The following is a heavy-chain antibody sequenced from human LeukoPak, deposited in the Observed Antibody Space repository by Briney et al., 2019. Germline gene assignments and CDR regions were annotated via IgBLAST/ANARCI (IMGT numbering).Heavy chain of an antibody. J-gene: IGHJ3*02. V-gene: IGHV2-5*01. CDR2: IFWNDDK. CDR1: GFSLRTGGGG. CDR3: AHRLSGIAVAGLYDAFDI. Sequence: SGPTLVKPPQTLTLTCTFSGFSLRTGGGGVGWIRQPPGKALEWLPLIFWNDDKRYSPSLKSRLTITKGTSKNQVVLTMTNMDPVDTATYYCAHRLSGIAVAGLYDAFDIWGQGTMVTVSS. D-gene: IGHD6-19*01.